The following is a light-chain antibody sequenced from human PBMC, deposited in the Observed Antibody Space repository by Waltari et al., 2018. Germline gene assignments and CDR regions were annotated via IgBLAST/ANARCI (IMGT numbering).Light chain of an antibody. CDR1: QSVGTS. CDR2: DVS. Sequence: EIVLTQSPGTLSLSPGESATLSCRASQSVGTSVTWYQQKPGQAPRLLIYDVSNRATAIPDRFSGSGSRTDFTLTISSLKPEDFAVYYCHQRSNWPRTFGQGTKVELK. CDR3: HQRSNWPRT. J-gene: IGKJ1*01. V-gene: IGKV3-11*01.